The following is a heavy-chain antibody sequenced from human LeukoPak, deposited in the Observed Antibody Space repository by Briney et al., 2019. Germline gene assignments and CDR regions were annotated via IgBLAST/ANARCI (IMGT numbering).Heavy chain of an antibody. V-gene: IGHV3-7*04. CDR2: IKDDGSEK. CDR3: ARARIDY. CDR1: GFTFSSYW. J-gene: IGHJ4*02. D-gene: IGHD1-14*01. Sequence: GGSLRLSCVGSGFTFSSYWMTWVRQAPGKGLEWVANIKDDGSEKYSVDSVKGRFTISRDNAKNLLYLQMSSLRAKYTPVYYCARARIDYWGQGTLVTVSS.